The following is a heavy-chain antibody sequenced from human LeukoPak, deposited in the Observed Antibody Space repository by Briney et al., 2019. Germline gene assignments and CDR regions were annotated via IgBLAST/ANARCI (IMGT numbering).Heavy chain of an antibody. CDR3: ARLYVECRTTNCHHSWFAP. CDR1: GYILTNYW. CDR2: IYPGDSDT. D-gene: IGHD2-2*01. Sequence: GESLKISCQGSGYILTNYWIGWVRQMPGKGLEWMGIIYPGDSDTRYSPSFQGQVTLSADKSSNTAYLQWSSLKASDTATYYCARLYVECRTTNCHHSWFAPWGQGTLVTVSS. V-gene: IGHV5-51*01. J-gene: IGHJ5*02.